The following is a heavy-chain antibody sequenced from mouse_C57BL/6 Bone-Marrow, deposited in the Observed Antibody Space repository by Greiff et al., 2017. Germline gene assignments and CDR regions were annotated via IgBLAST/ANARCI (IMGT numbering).Heavy chain of an antibody. CDR3: ARQNSNCVYWYFDV. Sequence: EVQGVESGGDLVKPGGSLKLSCAASGFTFSSYGMSWVRQTPDKRLEWVATISSGGSYTYYPDSVKGRFNISRDNAKNTLYLQMSSLTSEDTAMYYCARQNSNCVYWYFDVWGTVTTVTVSS. J-gene: IGHJ1*03. CDR1: GFTFSSYG. CDR2: ISSGGSYT. V-gene: IGHV5-6*01. D-gene: IGHD2-5*01.